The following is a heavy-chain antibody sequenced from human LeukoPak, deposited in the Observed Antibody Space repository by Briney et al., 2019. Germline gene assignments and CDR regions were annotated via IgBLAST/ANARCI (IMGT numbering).Heavy chain of an antibody. V-gene: IGHV1-69*13. J-gene: IGHJ5*02. CDR1: GGTFSSYA. CDR3: ARGSPLPLYCSGGSCYSVGALGWFDP. CDR2: IIPIFGTA. Sequence: SVKVSCKASGGTFSSYAISWVRQAPGQGLEWMGGIIPIFGTANYAQKFQGRVTITADESTSTAYMELSSLRSEDTAVYYRARGSPLPLYCSGGSCYSVGALGWFDPWGQGTLVTVSS. D-gene: IGHD2-15*01.